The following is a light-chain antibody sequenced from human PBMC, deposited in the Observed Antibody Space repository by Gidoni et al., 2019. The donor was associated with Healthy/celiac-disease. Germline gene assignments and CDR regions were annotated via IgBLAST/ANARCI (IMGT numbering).Light chain of an antibody. J-gene: IGKJ2*01. V-gene: IGKV3-15*01. CDR3: QQYNNWSYT. Sequence: EIVMTQPPATLSVSPGERATLACKASQCVTSNLAWYQQKPGQAPRLLIYGASPRAPGIPARVSGSGSGTEFTLTISSLQSEDFAVYYCQQYNNWSYTFXXXTKLEIK. CDR1: QCVTSN. CDR2: GAS.